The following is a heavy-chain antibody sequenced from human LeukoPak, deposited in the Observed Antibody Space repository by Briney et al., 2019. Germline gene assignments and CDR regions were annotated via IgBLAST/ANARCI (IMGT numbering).Heavy chain of an antibody. Sequence: GGSLRLSCAASGFTFSSYAMSWVRQAPGKGLEWVSSISDRGGTTYYADYVKGRFTLSRDNSKNTVYLQMNSLRAEDTALYYCAKDLIEEYSGYGHFDYWGQGTLVTVSS. CDR3: AKDLIEEYSGYGHFDY. D-gene: IGHD5-12*01. CDR2: ISDRGGTT. J-gene: IGHJ4*02. V-gene: IGHV3-23*01. CDR1: GFTFSSYA.